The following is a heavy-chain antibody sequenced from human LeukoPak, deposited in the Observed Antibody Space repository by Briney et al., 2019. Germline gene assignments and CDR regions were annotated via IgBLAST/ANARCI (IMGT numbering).Heavy chain of an antibody. J-gene: IGHJ4*02. V-gene: IGHV3-21*01. D-gene: IGHD3-10*01. Sequence: GRSLRLSCAASGFTFSSYSMNWVRQAPGKGLEWVSSISSSSSYIYYADSVKGRFTISRDNAKNSLYLQMNSLRAEDTAVYYCARDSSVVRGAFDYWGQGTLVTVSS. CDR1: GFTFSSYS. CDR3: ARDSSVVRGAFDY. CDR2: ISSSSSYI.